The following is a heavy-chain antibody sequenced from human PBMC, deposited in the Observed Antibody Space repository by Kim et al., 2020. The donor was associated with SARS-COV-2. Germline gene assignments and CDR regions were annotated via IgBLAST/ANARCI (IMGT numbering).Heavy chain of an antibody. J-gene: IGHJ2*01. Sequence: GRFTISRDNSKNTLYLQMNSLRAEDTAVYYCARPYCGGDCYYTPNWYFDLWGRGTLVTVSS. D-gene: IGHD2-21*02. CDR3: ARPYCGGDCYYTPNWYFDL. V-gene: IGHV3-30*01.